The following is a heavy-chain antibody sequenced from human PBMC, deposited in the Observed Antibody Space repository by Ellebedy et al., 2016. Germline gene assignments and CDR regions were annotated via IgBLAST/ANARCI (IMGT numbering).Heavy chain of an antibody. CDR3: ARVLRTMVRGVMAYYYGMDV. Sequence: SETLSLXXTVSGGSISSGDYYWSWIRQPPGKGLEWIGYIYYSGSTYYNPSLKSRVTISVDTSKNQFSLKLSSVTAADTAVYYCARVLRTMVRGVMAYYYGMDVWGQGTTVTVSS. CDR1: GGSISSGDYY. J-gene: IGHJ6*02. V-gene: IGHV4-30-4*01. CDR2: IYYSGST. D-gene: IGHD3-10*01.